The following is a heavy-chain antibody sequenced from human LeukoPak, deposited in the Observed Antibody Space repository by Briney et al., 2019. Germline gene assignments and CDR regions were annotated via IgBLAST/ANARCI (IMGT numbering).Heavy chain of an antibody. D-gene: IGHD2/OR15-2a*01. V-gene: IGHV3-7*01. CDR1: GFTFSSYW. CDR2: IQQDGSEK. CDR3: ARDTLPSTFTNIFDY. Sequence: SGGSLRLSCAASGFTFSSYWMTWVRQAPGKGLEWVANIQQDGSEKNYVDSVKGRFTISRDNTNNSLYLQMNSLRGEDTAVYYCARDTLPSTFTNIFDYWGQGTLVTVSS. J-gene: IGHJ4*02.